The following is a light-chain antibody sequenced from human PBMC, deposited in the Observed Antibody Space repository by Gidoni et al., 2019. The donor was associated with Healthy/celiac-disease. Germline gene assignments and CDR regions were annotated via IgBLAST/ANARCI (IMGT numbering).Light chain of an antibody. J-gene: IGKJ2*01. CDR2: GAS. Sequence: EIVLTQPPGTLSLSPGERATLSCRASQSVSSSYLAWYQQKPGQAPRLLIYGASSRATGIPDRFSGSGSGTDFTLTISRLEPEDFAVYYCQQYGSPMYTFXXXTKLEIK. V-gene: IGKV3-20*01. CDR1: QSVSSSY. CDR3: QQYGSPMYT.